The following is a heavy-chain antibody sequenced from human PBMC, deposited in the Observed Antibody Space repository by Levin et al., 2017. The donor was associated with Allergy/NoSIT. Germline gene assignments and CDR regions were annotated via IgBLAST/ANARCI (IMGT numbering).Heavy chain of an antibody. V-gene: IGHV3-15*01. CDR3: ATDTYGSGTYYNDLDY. D-gene: IGHD3-10*01. Sequence: LSLPCVASGFTFNKAWLSWVRQAPGKGLEWVGRIKRQEDGGTTNYAAPVKGRFAISRDDSKNTVYLQMSSLKTEDTAVYYCATDTYGSGTYYNDLDYWGQGTLVTVSS. J-gene: IGHJ4*02. CDR1: GFTFNKAW. CDR2: IKRQEDGGTT.